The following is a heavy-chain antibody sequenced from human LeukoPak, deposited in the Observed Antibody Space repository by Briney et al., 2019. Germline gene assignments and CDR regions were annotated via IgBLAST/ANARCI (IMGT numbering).Heavy chain of an antibody. V-gene: IGHV3-7*01. J-gene: IGHJ4*02. Sequence: PGGSLRLSCAASGFTFSSYWRSWVRQAPGKGLEWVANIKQDGSEKYYVDSVKGRFTISRDNAKNSLYLQMNSLRAEDTAVYYCAREAFRVVVPAAEIDYWGQGTLVTVSS. D-gene: IGHD2-2*01. CDR3: AREAFRVVVPAAEIDY. CDR2: IKQDGSEK. CDR1: GFTFSSYW.